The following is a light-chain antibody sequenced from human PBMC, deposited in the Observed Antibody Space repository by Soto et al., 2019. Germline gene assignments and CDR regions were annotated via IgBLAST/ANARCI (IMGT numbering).Light chain of an antibody. CDR1: SSDVGSYNR. CDR2: DDN. CDR3: GSWDSSLSAYV. J-gene: IGLJ1*01. Sequence: QSALTQPASVSGSPGQSITVSCTGTSSDVGSYNRVSWYQQPPGTAPKLLIYDDNKRPSGIPDRFSGSKSGTSATLGITGFQTGDEADYYCGSWDSSLSAYVFGTGTKLTVL. V-gene: IGLV1-51*01.